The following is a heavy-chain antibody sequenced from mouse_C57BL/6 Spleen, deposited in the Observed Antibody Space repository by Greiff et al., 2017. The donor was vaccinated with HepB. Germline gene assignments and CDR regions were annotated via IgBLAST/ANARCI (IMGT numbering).Heavy chain of an antibody. CDR3: ARTPLITTVVARYVDV. D-gene: IGHD1-1*01. V-gene: IGHV1-9*01. CDR2: ILPGSGST. Sequence: QVQLQQSGAELMKPGASVKLSCKATGYTFTGYWIEWVKQRPGHGLEWIGEILPGSGSTNYNEKFKGKATFTADTSSNTAYMQLSSLTTEDSAIYYCARTPLITTVVARYVDVWGTGTTVTVSS. J-gene: IGHJ1*03. CDR1: GYTFTGYW.